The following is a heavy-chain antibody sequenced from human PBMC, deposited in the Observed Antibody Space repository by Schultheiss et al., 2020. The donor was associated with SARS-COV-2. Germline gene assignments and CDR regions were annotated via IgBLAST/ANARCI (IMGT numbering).Heavy chain of an antibody. D-gene: IGHD4-23*01. V-gene: IGHV4-59*12. J-gene: IGHJ2*01. CDR2: IYYSGST. CDR1: GGSISSYY. Sequence: SETLSLTCTVSGGSISSYYWSWIRQPPGKGLEWIGYIYYSGSTNYNPSLKSRVTISVDTSKNQFSLKLSSVTAADTAVYYCASYGGNPPDWYFDLWGRGTLVTVSS. CDR3: ASYGGNPPDWYFDL.